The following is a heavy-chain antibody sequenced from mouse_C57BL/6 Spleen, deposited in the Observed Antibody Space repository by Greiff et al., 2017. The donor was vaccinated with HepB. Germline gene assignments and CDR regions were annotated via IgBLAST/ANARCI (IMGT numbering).Heavy chain of an antibody. V-gene: IGHV5-6*01. Sequence: EVQRVESGGDLVKPGGSLKLSCAASGFTFSSYGMSWVRQTPDKRLEWVATISSGGSYTYYPDSVKGRFTISRDNAKNTLYLQMSSLKSEDTAMYYCARQGAQATFAYWGQGTLVTVSA. D-gene: IGHD3-2*02. CDR2: ISSGGSYT. CDR3: ARQGAQATFAY. J-gene: IGHJ3*01. CDR1: GFTFSSYG.